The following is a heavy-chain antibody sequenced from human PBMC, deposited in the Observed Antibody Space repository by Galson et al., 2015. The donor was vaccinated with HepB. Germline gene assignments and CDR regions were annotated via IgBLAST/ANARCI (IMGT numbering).Heavy chain of an antibody. CDR1: GGSISSYY. Sequence: ETLSLTCTVSGGSISSYYWSWIRQPPGKGLEWIGYIYYSGSTNYNPSLKSRVTISVDTSKNQFSLKLSSVTAADTAVYYCARVGFLRFPAHWFDPWGQGTLVTVSS. D-gene: IGHD3-3*01. V-gene: IGHV4-59*01. CDR3: ARVGFLRFPAHWFDP. CDR2: IYYSGST. J-gene: IGHJ5*02.